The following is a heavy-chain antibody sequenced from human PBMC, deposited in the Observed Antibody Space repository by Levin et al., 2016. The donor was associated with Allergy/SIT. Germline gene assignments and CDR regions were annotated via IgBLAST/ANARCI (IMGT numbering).Heavy chain of an antibody. CDR2: IYSSGST. V-gene: IGHV4-61*02. J-gene: IGHJ6*02. Sequence: SETLSLTCTVSGGSISSGSHYWTWIRQPAGKGLEWIGRIYSSGSTNYNPTLKSRVTISVDTSKNQFSLKLSSVTAADTAVYYCGSYGYAGWVYGMDVWGQGTTVTVSS. CDR1: GGSISSGSHY. CDR3: GSYGYAGWVYGMDV. D-gene: IGHD5-18*01.